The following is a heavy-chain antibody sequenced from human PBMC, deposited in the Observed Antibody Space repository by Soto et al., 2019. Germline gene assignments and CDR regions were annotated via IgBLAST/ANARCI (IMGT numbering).Heavy chain of an antibody. CDR3: ARTGSSSWFWFDP. CDR2: INAGNGNT. V-gene: IGHV1-3*01. Sequence: ASVKVSCKASGYTFTCYATHWVRQAPGQRLEWMGWINAGNGNTKYSQKFQGRVTITRDTSASTAYMELSSLRSEDTAVYYCARTGSSSWFWFDPWGQGTLVTVSS. CDR1: GYTFTCYA. J-gene: IGHJ5*02. D-gene: IGHD6-13*01.